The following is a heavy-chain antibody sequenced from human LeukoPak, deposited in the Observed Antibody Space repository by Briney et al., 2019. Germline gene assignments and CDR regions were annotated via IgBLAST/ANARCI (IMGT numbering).Heavy chain of an antibody. V-gene: IGHV4-59*01. Sequence: SETLSLTCTVSGGSISNYYWTWIRQPPGKGLEWIGYIYYSGSTNYNPSLKSRVTISVDTSKNQFSLKLSSVTAADTAMYYCARASDRLQQPDYWGQGTLVTVSS. D-gene: IGHD4-11*01. CDR3: ARASDRLQQPDY. CDR2: IYYSGST. J-gene: IGHJ4*02. CDR1: GGSISNYY.